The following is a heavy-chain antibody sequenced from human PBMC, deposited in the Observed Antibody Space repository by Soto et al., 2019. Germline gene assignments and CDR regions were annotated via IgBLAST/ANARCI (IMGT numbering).Heavy chain of an antibody. J-gene: IGHJ4*02. CDR3: ARSRSGWYSAIDY. CDR1: GFTFSSYS. Sequence: GGSLRLSCASSGFTFSSYSMNWVRQAPGKGLEWVSSITYSSNYIYYADSVKGRFTISRDNAKNSLYLQMNSLRAEDTAVYYCARSRSGWYSAIDYRGQGTLVTVSS. D-gene: IGHD6-19*01. V-gene: IGHV3-21*01. CDR2: ITYSSNYI.